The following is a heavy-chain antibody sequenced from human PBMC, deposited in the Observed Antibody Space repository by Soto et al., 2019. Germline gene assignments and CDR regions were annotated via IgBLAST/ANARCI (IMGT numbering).Heavy chain of an antibody. CDR2: ISGSGGST. V-gene: IGHV3-23*01. CDR3: ANYIAVADPPDY. J-gene: IGHJ4*02. CDR1: GFTFSSYA. Sequence: GGSLRLSCAASGFTFSSYAMSWVRQAPGKGLEWVSAISGSGGSTYYADSVKGRFTISRVNSKNTLYLQMNSLRAEDTAVYYCANYIAVADPPDYWGQGTLVTVSS. D-gene: IGHD6-19*01.